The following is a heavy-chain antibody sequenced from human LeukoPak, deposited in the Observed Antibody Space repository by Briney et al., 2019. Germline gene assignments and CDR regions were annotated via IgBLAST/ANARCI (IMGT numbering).Heavy chain of an antibody. CDR2: VTGTGGST. Sequence: GGSLRLSCAASGFTFSNYGMSWVRQAPGKGLEWVSAVTGTGGSTYYADSVKGRITISRDNSKNTLYLQMNSLRGEDTAIYYCAKNGYSSGWYPENWGQGTLVTVSS. D-gene: IGHD6-19*01. CDR1: GFTFSNYG. J-gene: IGHJ4*02. CDR3: AKNGYSSGWYPEN. V-gene: IGHV3-23*01.